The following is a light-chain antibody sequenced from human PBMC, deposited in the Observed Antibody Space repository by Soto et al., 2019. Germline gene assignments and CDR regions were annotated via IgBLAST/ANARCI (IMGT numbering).Light chain of an antibody. CDR3: QQYGSSQA. J-gene: IGKJ1*01. Sequence: EIVLTQSPGTLSLSPGERATLSCRASQSVSGSYLAWYQQKPGQAPRLLIYGASSRATGIPDRFSGSGSGTDFTLTISRLEPEHFAVYYCQQYGSSQAFGQGTKVEIK. CDR1: QSVSGSY. CDR2: GAS. V-gene: IGKV3-20*01.